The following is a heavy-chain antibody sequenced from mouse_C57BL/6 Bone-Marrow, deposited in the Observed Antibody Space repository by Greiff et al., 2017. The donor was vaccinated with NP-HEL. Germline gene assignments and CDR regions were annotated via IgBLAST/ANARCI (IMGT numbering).Heavy chain of an antibody. CDR2: INPNNGGT. Sequence: VQLKESGPELVKPGASVKIPCKASGYTFTDYNMDWVKQSHGKSLEWIGDINPNNGGTIYNQKFKGKATLTVDKSSSTAYMDLLSLTSEDTAVYYCARSGDTTVVAYYYAMDYWGQGTTVTVSS. CDR3: ARSGDTTVVAYYYAMDY. D-gene: IGHD1-1*01. J-gene: IGHJ4*01. CDR1: GYTFTDYN. V-gene: IGHV1-18*01.